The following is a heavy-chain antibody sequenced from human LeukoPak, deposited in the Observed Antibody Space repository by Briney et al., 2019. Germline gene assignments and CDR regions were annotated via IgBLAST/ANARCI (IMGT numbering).Heavy chain of an antibody. CDR1: GYTFTSYG. V-gene: IGHV1-18*01. D-gene: IGHD3-22*01. CDR3: ARALEDYYDSSGYSWNY. J-gene: IGHJ4*02. CDR2: ISAYNGNT. Sequence: ASVTVSCKASGYTFTSYGISWVRQAPGQGLEWMGWISAYNGNTNYAQKLQGRVTMTTDTSTSTAYMELRSLRSDDTAVYYCARALEDYYDSSGYSWNYWGQGTLVTVSS.